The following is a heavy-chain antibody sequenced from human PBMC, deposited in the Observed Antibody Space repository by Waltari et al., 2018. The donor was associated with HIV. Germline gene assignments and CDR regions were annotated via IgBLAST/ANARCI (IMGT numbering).Heavy chain of an antibody. CDR1: GDSVSIHNAA. CDR3: VRSHAGPYEYYILDV. V-gene: IGHV6-1*01. Sequence: HLQQSGPGLVKPSQTLPLTCAISGDSVSIHNAAWNWIRQSPSRGLEWLGRTYYRSKWYHDYAVSMKSRITINPDTSKNQFSLQVNSVTPEDTAVYYCVRSHAGPYEYYILDVWGQGTTVTVSS. D-gene: IGHD5-12*01. CDR2: TYYRSKWYH. J-gene: IGHJ6*02.